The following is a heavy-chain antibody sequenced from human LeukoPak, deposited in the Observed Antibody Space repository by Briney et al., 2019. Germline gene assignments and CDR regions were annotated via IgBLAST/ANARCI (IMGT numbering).Heavy chain of an antibody. CDR2: INPSGGST. V-gene: IGHV1-46*01. Sequence: GASVKVSCKASGYTFIDYYIHWVRQAPGQGLEWMGIINPSGGSTSYAQKFQGRVTITRDTSTSTVYMELSSLRSDDTAVYYCAKEFYTTGGTVMDSQYYYYYGLDVWGQGTTVTVSS. CDR3: AKEFYTTGGTVMDSQYYYYYGLDV. J-gene: IGHJ6*02. CDR1: GYTFIDYY. D-gene: IGHD2-2*02.